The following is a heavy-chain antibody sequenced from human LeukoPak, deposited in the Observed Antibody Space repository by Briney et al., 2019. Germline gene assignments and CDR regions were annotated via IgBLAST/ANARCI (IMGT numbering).Heavy chain of an antibody. CDR1: NYSITNGYY. CDR2: IYHSGST. D-gene: IGHD3-16*02. J-gene: IGHJ4*02. Sequence: SETLSLTCTVSNYSITNGYYWGWIRQPPGKGLEWIGSIYHSGSTYYNPSLKSRVTISVDTSKNQFSLKLSSVTAADTAVYYCARAVWGSYRCDYWGQGTLVTVSS. CDR3: ARAVWGSYRCDY. V-gene: IGHV4-38-2*02.